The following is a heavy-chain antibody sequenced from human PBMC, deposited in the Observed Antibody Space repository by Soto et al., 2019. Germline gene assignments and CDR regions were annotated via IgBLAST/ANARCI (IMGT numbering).Heavy chain of an antibody. J-gene: IGHJ6*02. CDR3: ARGHFGVVIIPFYSYALDV. D-gene: IGHD3-3*01. Sequence: SETLSLTCAVYGGSFSGYYWSWIRQPPGKGLERIGEINHSGSTKYNPSLKSRVTISVNTSNNQFSLRLSSVTAAETAVYYCARGHFGVVIIPFYSYALDVWGQGTTVTVSS. V-gene: IGHV4-34*01. CDR1: GGSFSGYY. CDR2: INHSGST.